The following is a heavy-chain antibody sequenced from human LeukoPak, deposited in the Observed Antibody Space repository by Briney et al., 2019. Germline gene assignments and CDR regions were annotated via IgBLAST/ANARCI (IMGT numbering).Heavy chain of an antibody. D-gene: IGHD5-18*01. CDR1: GFTFSSFP. J-gene: IGHJ4*02. Sequence: GGSLRLSCAASGFTFSSFPMIWVRQAPGKGLEWVSSIFPSGDEIHYADSVKGRFTISRDNPKNTLSLQMDSLRAEDTAIYYCATYRQIQVSFEFWGQGTLVTVSS. CDR3: ATYRQIQVSFEF. CDR2: IFPSGDEI. V-gene: IGHV3-23*01.